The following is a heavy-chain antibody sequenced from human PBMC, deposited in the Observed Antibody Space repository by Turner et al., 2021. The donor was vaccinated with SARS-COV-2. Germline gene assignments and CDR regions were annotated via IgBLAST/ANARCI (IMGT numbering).Heavy chain of an antibody. D-gene: IGHD4-17*01. CDR2: IISTLDMA. CDR3: AGGGLRGPPRY. V-gene: IGHV1-69*10. CDR1: GGTLSSYR. J-gene: IGHJ4*02. Sequence: QVQLVQSGAEVTKPGSSVKVSCKAPGGTLSSYRISWVLPDPGHGLEWMVGIISTLDMANYAQKFQGRVTMTAYKSTSTAYMELSSLRSEDTAVYYCAGGGLRGPPRYWVQGTLVTVSS.